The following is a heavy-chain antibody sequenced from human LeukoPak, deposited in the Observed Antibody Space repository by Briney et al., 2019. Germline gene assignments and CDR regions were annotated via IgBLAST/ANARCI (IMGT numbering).Heavy chain of an antibody. CDR1: GFTFSSYE. CDR3: ARVNTDGLGWEYYFYY. D-gene: IGHD1-26*01. Sequence: GGSLRLSCAASGFTFSSYEMSWVRQAPGKGLEWVAYISSGGNTIYYADSVKGRFTVSRDNAKNSLYLQMNSLRAEDTAVYYCARVNTDGLGWEYYFYYWGQGTMVTVSS. CDR2: ISSGGNTI. J-gene: IGHJ4*02. V-gene: IGHV3-48*03.